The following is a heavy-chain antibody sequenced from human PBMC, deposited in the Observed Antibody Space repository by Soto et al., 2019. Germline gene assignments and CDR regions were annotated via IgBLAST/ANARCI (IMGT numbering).Heavy chain of an antibody. Sequence: SETLSLTCTVSGSSISSYYWSWIRQPPGKGLEWIGYIYYSGSTNYNPSLKSRVTISVDTSKNQFSLKLSSVTAADTAMYYCARDTTPSLWGQGTLVTVS. CDR1: GSSISSYY. J-gene: IGHJ4*02. CDR3: ARDTTPSL. D-gene: IGHD1-1*01. V-gene: IGHV4-59*01. CDR2: IYYSGST.